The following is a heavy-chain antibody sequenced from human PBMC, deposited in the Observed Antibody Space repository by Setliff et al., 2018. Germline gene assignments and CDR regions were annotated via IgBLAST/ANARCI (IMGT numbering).Heavy chain of an antibody. J-gene: IGHJ4*02. D-gene: IGHD3-22*01. Sequence: GASVKVSCKAAGYTFTDYSIHWVRQAPGQRLEWMGWINTNTEKPTYAQAFTGRIVFSLDTSVSTAYLQISSLKADDTAVYYCARDTGVRGHEISGYYGGGFAYWGQGTPVTVSS. CDR3: ARDTGVRGHEISGYYGGGFAY. V-gene: IGHV7-4-1*02. CDR1: GYTFTDYS. CDR2: INTNTEKP.